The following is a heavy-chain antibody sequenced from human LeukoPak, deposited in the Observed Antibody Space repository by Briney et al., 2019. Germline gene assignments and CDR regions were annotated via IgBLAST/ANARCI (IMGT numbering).Heavy chain of an antibody. J-gene: IGHJ2*01. CDR3: ARFHSGPSGWYVLWYFDL. V-gene: IGHV4-4*09. Sequence: SETLSLTCTVSGGSVTSYYWSWIRQPPGKGLEWIGYICNSENTKYNSSLESRVTMSEDTSKNQVFLKLSSVTAADTAVYYCARFHSGPSGWYVLWYFDLWGRGTLVTVSS. CDR2: ICNSENT. CDR1: GGSVTSYY. D-gene: IGHD6-19*01.